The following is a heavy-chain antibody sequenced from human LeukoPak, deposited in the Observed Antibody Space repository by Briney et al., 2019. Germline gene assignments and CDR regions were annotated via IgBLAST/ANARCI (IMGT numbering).Heavy chain of an antibody. CDR1: GFTFGPYT. CDR2: ISSSSDTI. Sequence: GGSLRLSCAASGFTFGPYTMNWVRQAPGKGLEWVSYISSSSDTIYCADSVKGRFTISRDNAKNSLYLQMNSLRAEDTAVYYCASGMRVGPNIWGQGTLVTVSS. V-gene: IGHV3-48*04. CDR3: ASGMRVGPNI. J-gene: IGHJ4*02. D-gene: IGHD1-26*01.